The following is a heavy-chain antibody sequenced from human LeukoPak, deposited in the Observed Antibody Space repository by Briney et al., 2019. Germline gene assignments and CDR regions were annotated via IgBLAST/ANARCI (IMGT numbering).Heavy chain of an antibody. CDR3: ATVGHDHHDSIDY. CDR1: GCSISSGGYS. Sequence: SQTLSLTCAASGCSISSGGYSWGWIRQPPGKGLEWIGYIYHSGSTYYNPSLKSRVTISVNRSKTQFSLKLSSVTAADTAVYYCATVGHDHHDSIDYWGQGTLDTVSS. D-gene: IGHD3-22*01. V-gene: IGHV4-30-2*01. J-gene: IGHJ4*02. CDR2: IYHSGST.